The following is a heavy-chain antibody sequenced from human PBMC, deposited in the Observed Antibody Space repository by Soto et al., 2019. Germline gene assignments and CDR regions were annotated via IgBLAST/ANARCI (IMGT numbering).Heavy chain of an antibody. D-gene: IGHD1-26*01. CDR1: GYTFTSYA. V-gene: IGHV1-3*01. Sequence: QVQLVQSGAEVKKPGASVKVSCKASGYTFTSYAMHWVRQAPGQRLEWMGWINAGNGNTKYSQKFQGRVTIIRDTSASTAYMELSSLRSEDTAVYYCASGASPLIDYWGQGTLVTVSS. J-gene: IGHJ4*02. CDR3: ASGASPLIDY. CDR2: INAGNGNT.